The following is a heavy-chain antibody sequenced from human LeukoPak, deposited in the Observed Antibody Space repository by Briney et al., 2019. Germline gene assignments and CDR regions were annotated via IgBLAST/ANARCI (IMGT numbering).Heavy chain of an antibody. CDR1: GFTFSSYS. CDR2: ISSTSRYI. J-gene: IGHJ4*02. CDR3: ARERKGSITMVRGVIRYFDY. D-gene: IGHD3-10*01. V-gene: IGHV3-21*01. Sequence: PGGSLRLSCAASGFTFSSYSMNWVRQAPGKGLEWVSSISSTSRYIYYADSVKGRFTISRDNAKNSLYLQMNSLRAEDTAVYYCARERKGSITMVRGVIRYFDYWGQRTLVTVSS.